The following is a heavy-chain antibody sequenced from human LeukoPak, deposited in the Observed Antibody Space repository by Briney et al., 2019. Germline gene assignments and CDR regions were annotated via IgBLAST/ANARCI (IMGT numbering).Heavy chain of an antibody. D-gene: IGHD3-22*01. V-gene: IGHV4-34*01. CDR3: ARGVSSSSRYYYDRSGSYYNYMDV. CDR1: GGSFSGYY. Sequence: PSETLSLTCAVYGGSFSGYYWSWIRQPPGKGLEWIGEINHSGSTNYNPSLKSRVTISVDTSKNQFSLKLSSVTAADTAVYYCARGVSSSSRYYYDRSGSYYNYMDVWGKGTTVTVSS. CDR2: INHSGST. J-gene: IGHJ6*03.